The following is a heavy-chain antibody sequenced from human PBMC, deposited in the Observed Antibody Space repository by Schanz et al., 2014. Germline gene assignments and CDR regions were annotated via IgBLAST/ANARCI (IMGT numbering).Heavy chain of an antibody. V-gene: IGHV3-23*01. J-gene: IGHJ6*02. CDR1: GFTFSTYA. D-gene: IGHD2-15*01. CDR3: AKGVGYCSGGACYDYYYYGLDV. CDR2: ISGSGGST. Sequence: EAQLLDSGGGLVQPGGSLRLSCAASGFTFSTYAMSWVRQAPGKGLEWVSAISGSGGSTYYADSVKGRFTISRDNSENTLYLQMNSLSADDTAVFYCAKGVGYCSGGACYDYYYYGLDVWGQGTTVTVSS.